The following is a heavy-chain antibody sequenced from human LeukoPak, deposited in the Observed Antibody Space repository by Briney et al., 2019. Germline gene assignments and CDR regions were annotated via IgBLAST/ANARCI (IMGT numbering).Heavy chain of an antibody. CDR1: GFTFSSYG. Sequence: PGRSLRLSCAASGFTFSSYGMHWVRQAPGKGLEWVAVIWYDGSNKYYADSVKGRFTISRDNSKNTLYLQMNSLRAEDTAVYYCAKEAYYDFWSGYPYGMDVWGQGTTVTVSS. D-gene: IGHD3-3*01. V-gene: IGHV3-33*06. CDR2: IWYDGSNK. CDR3: AKEAYYDFWSGYPYGMDV. J-gene: IGHJ6*02.